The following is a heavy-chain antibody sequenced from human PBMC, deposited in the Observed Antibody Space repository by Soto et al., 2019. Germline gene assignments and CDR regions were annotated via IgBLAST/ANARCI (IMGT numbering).Heavy chain of an antibody. D-gene: IGHD3-22*01. CDR3: AKGGYYDSSGYTSYVPQIDY. CDR2: ISGSGGST. Sequence: EVQLLESGGGLVQPGGSLRLSCAASGFTFSSYAMSWVRQAPGKGLEWVSAISGSGGSTYYADSVKGRFTISRDNSKNPLYLQMNSLRAEDTAVYYCAKGGYYDSSGYTSYVPQIDYWGQGTLVTVSS. CDR1: GFTFSSYA. J-gene: IGHJ4*02. V-gene: IGHV3-23*01.